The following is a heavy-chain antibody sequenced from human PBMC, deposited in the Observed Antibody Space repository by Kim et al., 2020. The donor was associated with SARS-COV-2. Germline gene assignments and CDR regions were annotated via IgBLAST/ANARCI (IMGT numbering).Heavy chain of an antibody. CDR1: GFTFSNAW. V-gene: IGHV3-15*01. J-gene: IGHJ2*01. CDR2: IKSKTDGGTT. Sequence: GGSLRLSCAASGFTFSNAWMSWVRQAPGKGLEWVGRIKSKTDGGTTDYAAPVKGRFTISRDDSKNTLYLQMNSLKTEDTAVYYCTTEDSSSWPNWYFELWGRGTLVTVSS. CDR3: TTEDSSSWPNWYFEL. D-gene: IGHD6-13*01.